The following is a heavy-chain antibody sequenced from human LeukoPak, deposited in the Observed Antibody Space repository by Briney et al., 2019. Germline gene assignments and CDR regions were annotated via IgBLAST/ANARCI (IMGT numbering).Heavy chain of an antibody. Sequence: SETLSLTCTVSGGSISSYYWSWIRQPPGKGLEWIGYIYYSGSTNYNPSLKSRVTISVDTPKNQFSLKLSSVTAADTAVYYCARHRAELPWGYFQHWGQGTLVTVS. CDR2: IYYSGST. CDR1: GGSISSYY. CDR3: ARHRAELPWGYFQH. D-gene: IGHD3-10*01. J-gene: IGHJ1*01. V-gene: IGHV4-59*08.